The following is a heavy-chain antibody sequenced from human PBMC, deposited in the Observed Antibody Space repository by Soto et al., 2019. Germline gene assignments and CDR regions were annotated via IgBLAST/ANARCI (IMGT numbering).Heavy chain of an antibody. CDR2: IYYSGST. V-gene: IGHV4-31*02. Sequence: PSETLSLTCTVSGGSISSVGYYWSWIRQHPGKGLEWIGYIYYSGSTYYNPSLKSRVTISVDTSKNQFSLKLSSVTAADTAVYYCARAEGAAAAYVRNWGQGTLVTVSS. J-gene: IGHJ4*02. D-gene: IGHD6-13*01. CDR3: ARAEGAAAAYVRN. CDR1: GGSISSVGYY.